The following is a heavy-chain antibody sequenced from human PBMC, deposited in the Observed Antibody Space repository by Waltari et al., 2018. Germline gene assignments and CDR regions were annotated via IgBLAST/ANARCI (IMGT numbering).Heavy chain of an antibody. J-gene: IGHJ3*02. CDR3: ARDVNLPNAFDI. Sequence: QVQLVESGGGVVQPGRSLSLSCAASGFTFRSYAMHWVRQAPGKGLEWVAVIPNDGSNKYYADSVKGRFTISRDNSKNTLYLQMNSLRAEDTAVYYCARDVNLPNAFDIWGQGTMVTVSS. CDR1: GFTFRSYA. CDR2: IPNDGSNK. V-gene: IGHV3-30-3*01.